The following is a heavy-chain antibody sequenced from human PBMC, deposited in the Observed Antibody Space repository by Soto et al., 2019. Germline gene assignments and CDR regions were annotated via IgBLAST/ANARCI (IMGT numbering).Heavy chain of an antibody. J-gene: IGHJ4*02. CDR2: IKQDGSEK. V-gene: IGHV3-7*03. D-gene: IGHD2-21*02. Sequence: EVQLVESGGGLVQPGGSLRLSCAASGFTFSSYWMSWVRQAPGKGLEWVANIKQDGSEKYYVDSVKGRFTISRDNAKNSLYLQMNSLRVEDTAVYYCARTDSRYYFDYWGQGTLVTVSS. CDR3: ARTDSRYYFDY. CDR1: GFTFSSYW.